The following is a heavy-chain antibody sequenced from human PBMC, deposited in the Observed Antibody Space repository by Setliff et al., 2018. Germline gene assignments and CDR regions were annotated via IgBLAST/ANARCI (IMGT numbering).Heavy chain of an antibody. D-gene: IGHD4-17*01. CDR1: GYSISSGHY. CDR3: AGGRRYDYGWDFDY. V-gene: IGHV4-38-2*02. CDR2: ISHSGST. J-gene: IGHJ4*02. Sequence: SETLSLTCTVSGYSISSGHYWGWIRQPPGKGLAWIGSISHSGSTYYNPSLRSRVTISLDTSKNQFSPKLTSVTAADTAVYYCAGGRRYDYGWDFDYWGQGTLVTVSS.